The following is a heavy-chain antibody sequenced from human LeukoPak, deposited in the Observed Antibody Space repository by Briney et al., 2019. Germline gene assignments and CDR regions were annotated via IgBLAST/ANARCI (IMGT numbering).Heavy chain of an antibody. CDR2: FVPEDGER. CDR3: APRNVYKGYFDN. V-gene: IGHV1-24*01. D-gene: IGHD5-24*01. Sequence: GASVKVSCKVSVYTFTELAMHWVRQAPGKGLEWMGSFVPEDGERIYAQKLQGRLIMTEDTSTDTAYLELSSLRSDDTAVYYCAPRNVYKGYFDNWGQGTLVAVSS. CDR1: VYTFTELA. J-gene: IGHJ4*02.